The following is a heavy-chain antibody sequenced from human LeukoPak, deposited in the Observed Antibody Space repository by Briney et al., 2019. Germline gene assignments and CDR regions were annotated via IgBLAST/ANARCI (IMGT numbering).Heavy chain of an antibody. D-gene: IGHD3-9*01. J-gene: IGHJ4*02. CDR2: ISWNTGTI. V-gene: IGHV3-9*01. CDR3: AKDTTSAILTATDY. CDR1: GFTFDDYA. Sequence: GGSLRLSCAASGFTFDDYAMHWARQAPGKGLEWVSGISWNTGTIGYADSVKGRFTISRDNAKNSLYLQMNSLRVEDTALYYCAKDTTSAILTATDYWGQGILVTVSS.